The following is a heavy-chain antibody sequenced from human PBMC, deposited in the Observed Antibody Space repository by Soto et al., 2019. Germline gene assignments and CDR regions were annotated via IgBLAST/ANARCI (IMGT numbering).Heavy chain of an antibody. CDR2: ISYDGSNK. J-gene: IGHJ4*02. Sequence: GGSLRLSCAASGFTFSSYGMHWVRQAPGKGLEWVAVISYDGSNKYYADSVKGRFTISRDNSKNTLYLQMNSLRAEDTAVYYCAKANGWLPPLDYWGQGTLVTVSS. D-gene: IGHD6-19*01. CDR3: AKANGWLPPLDY. V-gene: IGHV3-30*18. CDR1: GFTFSSYG.